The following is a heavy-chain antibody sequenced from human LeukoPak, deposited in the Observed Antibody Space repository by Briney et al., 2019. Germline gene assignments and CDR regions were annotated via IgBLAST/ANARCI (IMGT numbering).Heavy chain of an antibody. Sequence: SETLSLTCTVSGGSISSSSYYWGWIRQPPGKGLEWIGYIYYSGSTNYNPSLKSRVTISVDTSKNQFSLKLSSVTAADTAVYYCARRYGSGSSGTFDYWGQGTLVTVSS. J-gene: IGHJ4*02. CDR3: ARRYGSGSSGTFDY. V-gene: IGHV4-61*05. CDR2: IYYSGST. CDR1: GGSISSSSYY. D-gene: IGHD3-10*01.